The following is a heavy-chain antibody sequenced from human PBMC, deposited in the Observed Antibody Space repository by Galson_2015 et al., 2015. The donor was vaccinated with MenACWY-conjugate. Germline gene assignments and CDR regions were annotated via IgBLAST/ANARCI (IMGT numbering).Heavy chain of an antibody. V-gene: IGHV3-23*01. CDR1: GFTFSSYG. J-gene: IGHJ4*02. CDR3: VKSSWVASGWGYFDY. D-gene: IGHD1-26*01. Sequence: SLRLSCAASGFTFSSYGMSWVRQAPGKGLEWVSGISGRSGSTYYADSVKGRFTITRDNSKNTLYLQMSSLRAEDTAVYYCVKSSWVASGWGYFDYWGQGTLVTVSS. CDR2: ISGRSGST.